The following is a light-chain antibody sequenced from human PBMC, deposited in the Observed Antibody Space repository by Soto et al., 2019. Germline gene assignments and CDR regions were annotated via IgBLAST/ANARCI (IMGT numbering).Light chain of an antibody. Sequence: EIVLTQSPGTLSLSPGERATLSCRASQSVSSSYLAWYQQKPGQAPRLLLYGASSRATGIPDRFSGSGSGTDFTLTISRLEPEESAVYYCQQYGSSRSFGGGTKVEIK. V-gene: IGKV3-20*01. J-gene: IGKJ4*01. CDR1: QSVSSSY. CDR2: GAS. CDR3: QQYGSSRS.